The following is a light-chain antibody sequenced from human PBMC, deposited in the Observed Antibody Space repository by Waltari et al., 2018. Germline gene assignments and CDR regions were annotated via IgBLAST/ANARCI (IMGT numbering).Light chain of an antibody. V-gene: IGKV3-15*01. CDR2: GGS. Sequence: EIVMTQSPANLSVSPGERATLACRASQSVSSNLVWYQQKPGQAPRLLIYGGSTRATGIPARFSGSGSGTEFTLTISSMQSEDFAVYYCQQYNNWPPYTFGQGTKLEI. CDR1: QSVSSN. CDR3: QQYNNWPPYT. J-gene: IGKJ2*01.